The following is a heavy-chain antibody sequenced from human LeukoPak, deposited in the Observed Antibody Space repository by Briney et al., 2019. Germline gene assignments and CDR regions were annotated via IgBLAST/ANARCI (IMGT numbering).Heavy chain of an antibody. Sequence: GGSLRLSCGPSGFTFSSHAMMWVRKATGKAVECVSDISGSGGSTYYAHPVKGRFIISADNSNKLLYLQMNIRRAEDTAVYYCAKGSIAAAGIFVYWGQGTLVTVSS. J-gene: IGHJ4*02. CDR1: GFTFSSHA. CDR3: AKGSIAAAGIFVY. D-gene: IGHD6-13*01. CDR2: ISGSGGST. V-gene: IGHV3-23*01.